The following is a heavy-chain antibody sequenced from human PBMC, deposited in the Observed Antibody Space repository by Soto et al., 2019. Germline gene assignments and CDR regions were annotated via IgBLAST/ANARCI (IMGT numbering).Heavy chain of an antibody. CDR3: AKVAPSPPYYFEN. Sequence: GGSLRLSCVTSGFTFSSYAMSWVRQAPGKGLEWVSGFSGSGGSPYYAHSVKGRFTISGDNSKNTLYLQMDSLRAEDTAVYYCAKVAPSPPYYFENWGQGTLVTVSS. CDR1: GFTFSSYA. V-gene: IGHV3-23*01. D-gene: IGHD2-15*01. J-gene: IGHJ4*02. CDR2: FSGSGGSP.